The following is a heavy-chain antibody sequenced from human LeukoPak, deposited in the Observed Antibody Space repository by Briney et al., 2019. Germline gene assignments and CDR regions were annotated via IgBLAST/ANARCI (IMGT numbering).Heavy chain of an antibody. Sequence: GSLRLSCAASGFTVSSNYMSWVRQAPGKGLEWLGSIYHSGSTYYNPSLKSRVTISVDTTKNQFSLKLSSVTAADTAVYYCAREDVTYYYDSSGYHYFDYWGQGTLVTVSS. D-gene: IGHD3-22*01. J-gene: IGHJ4*02. CDR3: AREDVTYYYDSSGYHYFDY. CDR1: GFTVSSNY. CDR2: IYHSGST. V-gene: IGHV4-38-2*02.